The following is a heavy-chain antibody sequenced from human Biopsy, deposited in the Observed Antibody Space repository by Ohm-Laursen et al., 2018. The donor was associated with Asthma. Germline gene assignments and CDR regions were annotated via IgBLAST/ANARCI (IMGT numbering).Heavy chain of an antibody. D-gene: IGHD6-19*01. CDR1: GFTFSSYA. Sequence: SLRLSCTASGFTFSSYAMHWVRQAPGKGLEWVSAISGSGGSTYYADSVKGRFTISRDNSKNTLYLQMNSLRAEDTAVYYCAREGIAVAHFDYWGQGTLVTVSS. CDR3: AREGIAVAHFDY. CDR2: ISGSGGST. V-gene: IGHV3-23*01. J-gene: IGHJ4*02.